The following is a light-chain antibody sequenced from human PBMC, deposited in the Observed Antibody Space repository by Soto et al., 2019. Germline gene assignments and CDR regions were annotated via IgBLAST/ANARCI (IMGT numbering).Light chain of an antibody. CDR1: QFIDSY. CDR3: QQSSITPRT. J-gene: IGKJ1*01. CDR2: AAS. Sequence: DIQLTQSPTSLSASVGDRVTIACRASQFIDSYLNWYQQKPGKAPKLLIYAASSLQSGVSSRFSGSGSGTDFTLTINSLQPEDFATYYCQQSSITPRTFGQVTNVDIK. V-gene: IGKV1-39*01.